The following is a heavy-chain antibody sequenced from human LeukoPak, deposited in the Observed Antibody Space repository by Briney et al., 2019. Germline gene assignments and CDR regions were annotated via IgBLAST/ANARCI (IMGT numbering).Heavy chain of an antibody. J-gene: IGHJ4*02. D-gene: IGHD3-22*01. CDR3: AKDGYNYDSSGHFDY. CDR2: ISGSGGAT. V-gene: IGHV3-23*01. Sequence: GGSLGLSCAASGFTFSLFAMHWVRQAPGKGLEWVSAISGSGGATYHADADSVKGRFTISRDNSKNALYLQINNLRAEDTAVYYCAKDGYNYDSSGHFDYWGQGTLVTVSS. CDR1: GFTFSLFA.